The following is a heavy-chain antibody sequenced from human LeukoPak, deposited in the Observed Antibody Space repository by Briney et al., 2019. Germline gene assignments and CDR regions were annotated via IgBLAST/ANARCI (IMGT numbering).Heavy chain of an antibody. CDR2: MCGTAGCT. CDR3: AKDRPNFHENSGHYYRRDGDS. CDR1: GFTFSTYD. D-gene: IGHD3-22*01. Sequence: LPGGSLRLSCAASGFTFSTYDMQWVRQAPGKGLEWVASMCGTAGCTFYPDSVKGRFTISRDNSKNVLYLRMNSLTAEDTAIYYCAKDRPNFHENSGHYYRRDGDSWGQGTLVTVSS. V-gene: IGHV3-23*01. J-gene: IGHJ5*01.